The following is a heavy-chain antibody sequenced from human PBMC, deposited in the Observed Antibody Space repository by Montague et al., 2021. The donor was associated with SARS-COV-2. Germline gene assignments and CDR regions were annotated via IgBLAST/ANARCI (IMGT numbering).Heavy chain of an antibody. J-gene: IGHJ4*02. CDR1: GSSISSGYY. D-gene: IGHD3-3*01. CDR2: IYHSGST. V-gene: IGHV4-38-2*02. Sequence: SETLSLTCTVSGSSISSGYYWGWIRQPPAKGLEWIGSIYHSGSTYYYPXXKSRVTISVDTSKNQFSLKLSSVTAADTAVYYCARDVRYYDFWSGRAQTSPDYWGQGTLVTVSS. CDR3: ARDVRYYDFWSGRAQTSPDY.